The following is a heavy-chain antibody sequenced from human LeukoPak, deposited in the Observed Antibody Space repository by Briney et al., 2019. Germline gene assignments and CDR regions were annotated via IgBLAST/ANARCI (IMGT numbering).Heavy chain of an antibody. CDR3: ARGGRVGATDVLDI. V-gene: IGHV4-59*01. D-gene: IGHD1-26*01. CDR1: GGSISSYY. Sequence: PSETLSLTCTVSGGSISSYYWSWIRQPPGKGLEWIGYIYYSGSTNYNPSLKSRVTISVDTSKNQFSLKLSSVTAADTAVYYCARGGRVGATDVLDIWGQGTMVTVSS. J-gene: IGHJ3*02. CDR2: IYYSGST.